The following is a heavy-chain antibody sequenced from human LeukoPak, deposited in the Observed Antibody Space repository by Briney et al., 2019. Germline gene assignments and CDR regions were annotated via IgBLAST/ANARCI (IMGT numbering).Heavy chain of an antibody. CDR2: ISTGGSAT. J-gene: IGHJ4*02. CDR3: ARGPMVRGLGY. D-gene: IGHD3-10*01. V-gene: IGHV3-48*03. CDR1: GFTFSSYE. Sequence: GGSLRLSCAASGFTFSSYEMNWVRQAPGKGLEWISYISTGGSATYYADSVKGRFTISRDNSKNTLYLQMNSLRAEDTAVYYCARGPMVRGLGYWGQGSLVTVSS.